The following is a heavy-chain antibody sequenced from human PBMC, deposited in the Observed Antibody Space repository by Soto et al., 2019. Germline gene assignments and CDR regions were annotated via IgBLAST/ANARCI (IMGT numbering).Heavy chain of an antibody. D-gene: IGHD3-3*01. J-gene: IGHJ3*02. Sequence: SQTLSLTRNVADASISSNYWSRIRQPPGKGLEWIGYISSTRTTNYNPSLKSRVTISVDRSRNQFFLDLISVTAADMAVYYCARYDFRSGSHDAFDIWGRGTMVTVSS. CDR2: ISSTRTT. CDR1: DASISSNY. CDR3: ARYDFRSGSHDAFDI. V-gene: IGHV4-59*01.